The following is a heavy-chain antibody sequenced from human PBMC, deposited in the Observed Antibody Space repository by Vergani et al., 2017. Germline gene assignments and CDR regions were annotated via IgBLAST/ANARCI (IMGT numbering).Heavy chain of an antibody. J-gene: IGHJ6*02. CDR3: AEREEGYCSSASCSYYYYYYGMDV. V-gene: IGHV3-7*01. CDR2: IKQDGSEK. D-gene: IGHD2-2*01. Sequence: EVQLVESGGGLVQPGGSLRLSCAASGFTFSSYWMSWVRQAPGKGLEWVANIKQDGSEKYYVDSVKGRFTISRDNAKNTLYLQMKSLRAEDTAVYYCAEREEGYCSSASCSYYYYYYGMDVWGQGTTVTVSS. CDR1: GFTFSSYW.